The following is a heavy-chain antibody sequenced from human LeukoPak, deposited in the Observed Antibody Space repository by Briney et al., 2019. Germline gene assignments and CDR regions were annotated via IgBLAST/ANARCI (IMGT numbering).Heavy chain of an antibody. J-gene: IGHJ4*02. D-gene: IGHD3-22*01. Sequence: GGSLRLSCAASGFTFSSYTMSWVRQAPGKGLEWVSAISGSGGSTYYADSVKGQFTISRDSSKNTLYLQMSSLRAEDTAVYYCAKDQGYYDSSRIVWGQGTLVTVSS. CDR2: ISGSGGST. V-gene: IGHV3-23*01. CDR3: AKDQGYYDSSRIV. CDR1: GFTFSSYT.